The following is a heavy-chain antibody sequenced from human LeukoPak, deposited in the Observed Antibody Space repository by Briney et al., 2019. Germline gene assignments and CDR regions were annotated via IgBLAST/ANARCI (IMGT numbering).Heavy chain of an antibody. CDR2: IYYSGST. CDR3: ARSQRVVHDY. J-gene: IGHJ4*02. Sequence: SETLSLTCTVSGGSISSSSYYWGWIRQPPGKGREWIGSIYYSGSTYYNPSLKSRITISVDTSKNQFSLKLSSVTAADTAVYYCARSQRVVHDYWGQGTLVTVSS. CDR1: GGSISSSSYY. V-gene: IGHV4-39*01. D-gene: IGHD3-3*01.